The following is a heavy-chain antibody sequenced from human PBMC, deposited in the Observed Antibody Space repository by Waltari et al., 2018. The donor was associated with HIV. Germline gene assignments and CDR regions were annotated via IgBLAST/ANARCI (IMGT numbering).Heavy chain of an antibody. J-gene: IGHJ3*02. Sequence: QAQLQQWGAGLLKPSETLSLTCAVYSGSFSGYYWNWIRQPPGTGLEWIGEINHSGSTNCNPSLKSRVTISVDRSKNQFSLKLSSVTAADTAVYYCARGHYYGSGSYSTRAFDIWGQGTMVTVSS. CDR2: INHSGST. CDR3: ARGHYYGSGSYSTRAFDI. CDR1: SGSFSGYY. V-gene: IGHV4-34*01. D-gene: IGHD3-10*01.